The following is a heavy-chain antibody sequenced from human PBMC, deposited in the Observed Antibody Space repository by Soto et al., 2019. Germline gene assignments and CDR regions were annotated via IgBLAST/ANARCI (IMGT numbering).Heavy chain of an antibody. D-gene: IGHD2-15*01. CDR3: ARVCCCSGGSCYSPYYGMDV. J-gene: IGHJ6*02. Sequence: SVKVSCKASGGTFSSYAISRVRQAPGQGLEWMGGIIPIFGTANYAQKFQGRVTITRDESTSTAYMELSSLRSEDTAVYYCARVCCCSGGSCYSPYYGMDVWGQGTTVTVSS. CDR1: GGTFSSYA. CDR2: IIPIFGTA. V-gene: IGHV1-69*05.